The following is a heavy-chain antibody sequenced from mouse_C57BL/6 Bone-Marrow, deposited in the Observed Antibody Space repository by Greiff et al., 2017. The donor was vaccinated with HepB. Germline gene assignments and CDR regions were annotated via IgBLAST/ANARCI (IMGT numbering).Heavy chain of an antibody. CDR1: GYTFTSYW. D-gene: IGHD1-1*01. J-gene: IGHJ3*01. CDR3: ARPGGSEFAY. CDR2: IDPSDSYT. Sequence: QVQLQQPGAELVKPGASVKLSCKASGYTFTSYWMQWVKQRPGQGLEWIGEIDPSDSYTNYNQKFKGKATLTVDTSSSTAYMQLSSLPSEDSAVYYCARPGGSEFAYWGQGTLVTVSA. V-gene: IGHV1-50*01.